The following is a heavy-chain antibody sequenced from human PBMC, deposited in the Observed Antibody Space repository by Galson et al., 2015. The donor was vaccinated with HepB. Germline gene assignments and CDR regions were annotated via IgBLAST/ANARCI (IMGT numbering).Heavy chain of an antibody. Sequence: SLRLSCAASGFTFSDYYMSWIRQAPGKGLEWVSYISSSSSYTNYADSVKGRFTISRDNAKNSLYLQMNSLRAEDTAVYYCASLCPYCGGDCCPDYWGQGTLVTVSS. CDR2: ISSSSSYT. D-gene: IGHD2-21*02. J-gene: IGHJ4*02. V-gene: IGHV3-11*03. CDR3: ASLCPYCGGDCCPDY. CDR1: GFTFSDYY.